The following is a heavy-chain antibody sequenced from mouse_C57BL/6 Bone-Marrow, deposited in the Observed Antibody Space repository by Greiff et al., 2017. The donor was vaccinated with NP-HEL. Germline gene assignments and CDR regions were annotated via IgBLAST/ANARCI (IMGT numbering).Heavy chain of an antibody. CDR2: INYDGSST. V-gene: IGHV5-16*01. CDR3: ARVNWDGGFDY. D-gene: IGHD4-1*02. Sequence: EVMLVESEGGLVQPGSSMKLSCTASGFTFSDYYMAWVRQVPEKGLEWVANINYDGSSTYYLDSLKSRFIISRDNAKNILYLQMSSLKSEDTATYYCARVNWDGGFDYWGQGTTLTVSS. J-gene: IGHJ2*01. CDR1: GFTFSDYY.